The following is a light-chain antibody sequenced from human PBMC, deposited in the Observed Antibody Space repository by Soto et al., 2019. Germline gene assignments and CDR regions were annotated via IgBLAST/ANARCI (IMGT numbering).Light chain of an antibody. CDR2: EDN. CDR1: SGSIASNY. Sequence: NFMLTQPHSVSESPGKTVTISCTRSSGSIASNYVQWYQQRPGSAPTTVICEDNQRPSGVPDRFSGSTDGSSNSASLTISGLQTEDDADYSCQSYDSSTVVFGGGTKLTVL. V-gene: IGLV6-57*04. CDR3: QSYDSSTVV. J-gene: IGLJ2*01.